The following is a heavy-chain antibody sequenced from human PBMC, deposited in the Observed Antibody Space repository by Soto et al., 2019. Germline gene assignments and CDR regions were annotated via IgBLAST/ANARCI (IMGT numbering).Heavy chain of an antibody. CDR3: AKPIAVAVYYGMDV. Sequence: GGSLRLSCAASGFTFSSYGMHWVRQAPGKGLEWVGVISYDGSNKYYADSVKGRFTISRDNSKNTLYLQMNSLRAEDTAVYYCAKPIAVAVYYGMDVWGQGTKVTVSS. D-gene: IGHD6-19*01. V-gene: IGHV3-30*18. CDR2: ISYDGSNK. J-gene: IGHJ6*02. CDR1: GFTFSSYG.